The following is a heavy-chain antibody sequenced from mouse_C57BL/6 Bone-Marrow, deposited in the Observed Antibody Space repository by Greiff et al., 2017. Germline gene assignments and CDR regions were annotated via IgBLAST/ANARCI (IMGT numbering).Heavy chain of an antibody. CDR2: IDPENGDT. V-gene: IGHV14-4*01. Sequence: EVKLVESGAELVRPGASVKLSCTASGFNIKDDYMHWVKQRPEQGLEWIGWIDPENGDTEYASKFQGKATITADTSSNTAYLQLSSLTAEDTSVYYCTTGDYWGQGTTLTVSS. CDR1: GFNIKDDY. CDR3: TTGDY. J-gene: IGHJ2*01.